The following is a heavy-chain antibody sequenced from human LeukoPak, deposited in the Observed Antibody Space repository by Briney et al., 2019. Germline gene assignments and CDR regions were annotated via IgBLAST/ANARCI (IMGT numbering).Heavy chain of an antibody. CDR2: ISGSGGST. CDR1: GFNFANYG. J-gene: IGHJ4*02. V-gene: IGHV3-23*01. Sequence: GGSLRLSCSTFGFNFANYGVSWFRQAPGKGLEWVSAISGSGGSTYYADSVKGRFTISRDNSKNTLYLQMNSLRAEDTAVYYCAKIERSGSYCDYWGQGTLVTVSS. CDR3: AKIERSGSYCDY. D-gene: IGHD1-26*01.